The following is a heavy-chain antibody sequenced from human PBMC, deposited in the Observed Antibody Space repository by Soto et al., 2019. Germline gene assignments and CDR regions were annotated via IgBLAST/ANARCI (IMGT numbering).Heavy chain of an antibody. J-gene: IGHJ6*02. CDR2: IHYNGNT. Sequence: SETLSLTCTVSGDSISAYSWSRVRQPPGKGLEWIGNIHYNGNTKYNPSLKSRVTMSVDTSKNQFSLKLSSVTAADTAVYFCARLRFLEWPVKITYGMDVWGQGTTVTVSS. CDR1: GDSISAYS. D-gene: IGHD3-3*01. V-gene: IGHV4-59*01. CDR3: ARLRFLEWPVKITYGMDV.